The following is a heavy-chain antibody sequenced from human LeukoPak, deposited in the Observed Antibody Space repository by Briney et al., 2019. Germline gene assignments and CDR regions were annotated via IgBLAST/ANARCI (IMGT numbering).Heavy chain of an antibody. J-gene: IGHJ6*03. Sequence: ASVKVSCKASGYTFTSYGISWVRQAPGQGLEWMGWISAYNGNTNYAQKFQGRVTITADESTSTAYMELSSLRSEDTAVYYCARGGGVCSSTSCYMPPYYYYMDVWGKGTTVTISS. CDR3: ARGGGVCSSTSCYMPPYYYYMDV. CDR2: ISAYNGNT. D-gene: IGHD2-2*02. CDR1: GYTFTSYG. V-gene: IGHV1-18*01.